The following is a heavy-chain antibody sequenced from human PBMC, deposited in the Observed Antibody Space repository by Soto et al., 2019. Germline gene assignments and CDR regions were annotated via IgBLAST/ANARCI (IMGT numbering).Heavy chain of an antibody. CDR2: IYWDDSK. CDR1: GVSLSTIGGG. V-gene: IGHV2-5*02. CDR3: APRESFGSVHNHDGLDV. Sequence: QITVKESGPALVKPTQTLTLTCTFSGVSLSTIGGGVGWIRQPPGKALEWLALIYWDDSKHYRASLKGRLTIAGDTSTIRVFLTMTDMDPVDTAPDYCAPRESFGSVHNHDGLDVWGQEPTVTVCS. D-gene: IGHD3-10*01. J-gene: IGHJ6*02.